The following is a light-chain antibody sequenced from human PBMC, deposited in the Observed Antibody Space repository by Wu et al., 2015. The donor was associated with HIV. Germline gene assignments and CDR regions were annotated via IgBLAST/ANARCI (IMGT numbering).Light chain of an antibody. CDR2: GAS. V-gene: IGKV3-20*01. CDR3: HQYGSLPIT. Sequence: TVLTQSPGTLSLSPGERATLSCRASQYVSSAYLAWYQQKPGQAPRLLIYGASSRATGIPDRFSGSGSGTDFTLTISRLEPEDFAVYYCHQYGSLPITFGQGTRLEIK. CDR1: QYVSSAY. J-gene: IGKJ5*01.